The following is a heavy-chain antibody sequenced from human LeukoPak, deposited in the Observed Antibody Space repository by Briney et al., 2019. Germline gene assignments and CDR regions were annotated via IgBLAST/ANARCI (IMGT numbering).Heavy chain of an antibody. CDR1: GFTFSDYY. Sequence: GGSPRLSCAASGFTFSDYYMSWIRQAPGKGLEWVSYISSSGSTIYYADSVKGRFTISRDNAKNSLYLQMNSLRAEDTAVYYCARDPHPIAVAANNWFDPWGQGTLVTVSS. V-gene: IGHV3-11*01. CDR3: ARDPHPIAVAANNWFDP. D-gene: IGHD6-19*01. CDR2: ISSSGSTI. J-gene: IGHJ5*02.